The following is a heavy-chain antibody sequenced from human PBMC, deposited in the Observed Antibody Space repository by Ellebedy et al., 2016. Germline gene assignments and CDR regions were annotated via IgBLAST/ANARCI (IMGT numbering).Heavy chain of an antibody. CDR1: GFTFSSYW. J-gene: IGHJ6*02. V-gene: IGHV3-53*01. Sequence: GESLKISXVASGFTFSSYWMGWVRQAPGKGLEWVSVIYSGGSTYYADSVKGRFTISRDNSKNTLYLQMNSLRAEDTAVYYCASSQTSSSWYEGTYGMDVWGQGTTVTVSS. CDR2: IYSGGST. D-gene: IGHD6-13*01. CDR3: ASSQTSSSWYEGTYGMDV.